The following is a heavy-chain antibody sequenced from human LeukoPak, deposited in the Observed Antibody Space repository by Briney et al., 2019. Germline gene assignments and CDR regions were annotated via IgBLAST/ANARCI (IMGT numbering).Heavy chain of an antibody. CDR1: GFTFSSYS. CDR3: VRVLTPSRDDQIFDY. V-gene: IGHV3-21*01. CDR2: ISSSSSYI. D-gene: IGHD5-24*01. Sequence: GGSLRLSCAASGFTFSSYSMNWVRQAPGKGLEWVSSISSSSSYIYYADSVKGRFTISRDNAKSSLFLQMNSLRAEDTAVYYCVRVLTPSRDDQIFDYWGQGTLVTVSS. J-gene: IGHJ4*02.